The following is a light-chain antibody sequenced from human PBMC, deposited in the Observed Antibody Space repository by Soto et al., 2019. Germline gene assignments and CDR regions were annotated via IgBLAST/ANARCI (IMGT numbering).Light chain of an antibody. Sequence: QAVVTLPPSASASLGASVTLTCTLSSGYSNYKVDWYQQRPGKGPRFVMRVGTGGIVGSKGDGIPDRFSVLGSGLNRYLTIKNIQEEDESDYHCGADHGSGSNFVREVFGGGTKLTVL. CDR2: VGTGGIVG. V-gene: IGLV9-49*01. CDR1: SGYSNYK. J-gene: IGLJ2*01. CDR3: GADHGSGSNFVREV.